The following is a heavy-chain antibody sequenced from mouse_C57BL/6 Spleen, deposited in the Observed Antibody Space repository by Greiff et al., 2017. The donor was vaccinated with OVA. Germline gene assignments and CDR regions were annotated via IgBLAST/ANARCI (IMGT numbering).Heavy chain of an antibody. CDR1: GYTFTSYW. J-gene: IGHJ2*01. Sequence: QVQLQQPGTELVKPGASVKLSCKASGYTFTSYWMHWVKQRPGQGLEWIGNINPSNGGTNYNEKFKSKATLTVDKSSSTAYMQLSSLTSEDSAVYYCAREGVWLRQEYYFDYWGQGTTLTVSS. V-gene: IGHV1-53*01. CDR3: AREGVWLRQEYYFDY. D-gene: IGHD2-2*01. CDR2: INPSNGGT.